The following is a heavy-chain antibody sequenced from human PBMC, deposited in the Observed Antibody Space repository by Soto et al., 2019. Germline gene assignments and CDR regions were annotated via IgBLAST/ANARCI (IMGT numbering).Heavy chain of an antibody. CDR3: AKVGTKMTYYDFWSGYSAFDY. D-gene: IGHD3-3*01. Sequence: GGSLRLSCAASGFTFSSYAMSWVRQAPGKGLEWVSAISGSGGSTYYADSVKGRFTISRDNSKNTLYLQMNSLRAEDTAVYYCAKVGTKMTYYDFWSGYSAFDYWGQGTLVTVSS. J-gene: IGHJ4*02. CDR1: GFTFSSYA. CDR2: ISGSGGST. V-gene: IGHV3-23*01.